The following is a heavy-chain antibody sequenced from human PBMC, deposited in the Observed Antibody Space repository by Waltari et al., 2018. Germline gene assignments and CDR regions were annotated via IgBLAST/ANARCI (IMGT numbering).Heavy chain of an antibody. D-gene: IGHD4-17*01. CDR3: ARLTHYLRRGGNWFGP. V-gene: IGHV4-30-2*01. CDR1: GGSISSGGYS. CDR2: IYHTGST. Sequence: QLQLQESGSGLVKPSQTLSLTCAVSGGSISSGGYSWSWIRQPPGKGLEWIGYIYHTGSTYYIPPLKSRRTISVDRSKNQFSLKLSSVTAADTAFYYCARLTHYLRRGGNWFGPWGQGTLVTVSS. J-gene: IGHJ5*02.